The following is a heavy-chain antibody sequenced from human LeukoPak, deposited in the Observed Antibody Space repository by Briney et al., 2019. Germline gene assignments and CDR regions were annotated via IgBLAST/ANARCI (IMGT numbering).Heavy chain of an antibody. J-gene: IGHJ5*02. D-gene: IGHD1-26*01. CDR3: ARAGGRSWFDP. CDR2: MNPKSGGT. Sequence: ASVKVSCKASGYTFTNSYIHWVRQAPGQGLEWMGSMNPKSGGTKYAQKFQGRVSMTRDTSISTAYMELASLTSDDTAVYYCARAGGRSWFDPWGQGTLVTVSS. CDR1: GYTFTNSY. V-gene: IGHV1-2*02.